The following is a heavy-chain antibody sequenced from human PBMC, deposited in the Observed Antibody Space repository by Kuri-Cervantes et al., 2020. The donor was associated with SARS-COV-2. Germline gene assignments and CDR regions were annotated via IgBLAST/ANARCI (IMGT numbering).Heavy chain of an antibody. D-gene: IGHD3-3*01. CDR3: ARIGPYYDFWSGYYEKYNWFDP. J-gene: IGHJ5*02. CDR1: GFSLSNARMG. V-gene: IGHV2-26*01. Sequence: SGPTLVKPTETLTLTCTVSGFSLSNARMGVSWIRQPPGKALEWLAHIFSNDEKSYSTSLKSRLTISKDTSKSQVVLTVTNMDPVDTATYYCARIGPYYDFWSGYYEKYNWFDPWGQGTPVTVSS. CDR2: IFSNDEK.